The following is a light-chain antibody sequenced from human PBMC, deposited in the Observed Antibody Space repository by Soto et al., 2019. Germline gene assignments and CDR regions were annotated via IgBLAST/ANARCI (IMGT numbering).Light chain of an antibody. CDR3: QPYNDYPWT. CDR2: DAS. J-gene: IGKJ1*01. CDR1: QRVDRY. Sequence: DIQMTQSPSTLYASVGDSVSITCRASQRVDRYLDWYQQKPGKAPQLLIYDASRLESWVPSRFSGSGSGTEFPLTISRLQRGDCPPFYCQPYNDYPWTFCQWTKVE. V-gene: IGKV1-5*01.